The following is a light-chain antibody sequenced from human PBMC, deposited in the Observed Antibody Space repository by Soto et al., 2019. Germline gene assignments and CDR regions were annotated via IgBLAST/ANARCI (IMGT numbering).Light chain of an antibody. V-gene: IGLV1-44*01. CDR1: NSNIGRNT. CDR3: AAWDESPNVPV. CDR2: SDN. J-gene: IGLJ3*02. Sequence: QAVVTQPPSASGTPGQRVTISCSGSNSNIGRNTVNWYQQFPGAAPNLLIHSDNQRPSGVPDRFSGSRSGTSASLAISGLQSEDEADYYCAAWDESPNVPVFGGGTKRHRP.